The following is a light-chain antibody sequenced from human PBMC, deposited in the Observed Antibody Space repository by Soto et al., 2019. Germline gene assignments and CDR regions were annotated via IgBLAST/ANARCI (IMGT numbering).Light chain of an antibody. CDR1: QGISRY. CDR2: DAS. J-gene: IGKJ4*01. V-gene: IGKV1-8*01. Sequence: AIRMTQSPSSLSASTGDRVTITCRASQGISRYLAWYKQKPGKAPKLLIYDASTLETGVPSRFSGSGSGTDFTFTVNSLQPEDIATYYCQQYDNLPLTFGGGTKVDIK. CDR3: QQYDNLPLT.